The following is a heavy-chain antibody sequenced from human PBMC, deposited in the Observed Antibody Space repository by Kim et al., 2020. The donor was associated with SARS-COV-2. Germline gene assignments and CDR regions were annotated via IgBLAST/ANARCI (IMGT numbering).Heavy chain of an antibody. V-gene: IGHV3-48*02. J-gene: IGHJ6*02. D-gene: IGHD3-10*01. CDR3: ARELPSSIGVYGMDV. CDR1: GFTFSSYS. Sequence: GGSLRLSCAASGFTFSSYSMNWVRQAPGKGLEWVSYISSSSSTIYYADSVKGRFTISRDNAKNSLYLQMNSLRDEDTAVYYCARELPSSIGVYGMDVWGQGTTVTVSS. CDR2: ISSSSSTI.